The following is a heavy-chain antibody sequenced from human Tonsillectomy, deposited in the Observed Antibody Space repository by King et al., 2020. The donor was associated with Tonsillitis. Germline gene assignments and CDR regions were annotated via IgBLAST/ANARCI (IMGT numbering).Heavy chain of an antibody. CDR2: ISDSGGST. J-gene: IGHJ5*02. D-gene: IGHD3-9*01. CDR3: AKRGYHILTGHPGFFDH. CDR1: GFTFSSYA. Sequence: VQLVESGGGLVQPGGSLRLSCAASGFTFSSYAMSWVRQAPGKGLEWVSAISDSGGSTYYTDSVKGRFTISRDNSKSTLYLQMNSLRAEDTALYYCAKRGYHILTGHPGFFDHWGQGTLVTVSS. V-gene: IGHV3-23*04.